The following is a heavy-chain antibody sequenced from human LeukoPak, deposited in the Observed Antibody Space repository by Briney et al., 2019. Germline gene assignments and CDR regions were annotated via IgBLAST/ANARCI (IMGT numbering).Heavy chain of an antibody. J-gene: IGHJ4*02. D-gene: IGHD1-26*01. CDR1: TFTFSNYN. Sequence: GSLRLSCAASTFTFSNYNMNWVRQAPGKGLEWVSYISSRSSTIYYADSVKGRFTISRDNVKNSLYLQVNSLRAEDTAVYYCAKEHPQHIIVGATDYWGQGTLVTVSS. V-gene: IGHV3-48*01. CDR2: ISSRSSTI. CDR3: AKEHPQHIIVGATDY.